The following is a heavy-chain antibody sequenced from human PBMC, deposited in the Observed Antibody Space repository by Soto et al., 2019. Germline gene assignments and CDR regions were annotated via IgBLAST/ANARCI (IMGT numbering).Heavy chain of an antibody. CDR2: ITVNGGNP. D-gene: IGHD5-12*01. CDR3: AKNAEATIRVGFDC. V-gene: IGHV3-23*01. Sequence: EVQLLESGGGLVQPGGSLRLSCAASGFTFSTYVMNWVRQSPWKGLEWVSTITVNGGNPYYADSVKGRFTISRDNSKNTLHLQMNGLRVEDTDVYYCAKNAEATIRVGFDCWGQGTLVTVSS. J-gene: IGHJ4*02. CDR1: GFTFSTYV.